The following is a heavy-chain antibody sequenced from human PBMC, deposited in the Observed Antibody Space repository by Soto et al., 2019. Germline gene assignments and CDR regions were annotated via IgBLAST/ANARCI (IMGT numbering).Heavy chain of an antibody. Sequence: QVQLQESGPGLVKPSETLSLTCTVSGGSISSYYWSWIRQPPGKGLEWIGYIYYSGSTNYNPSLXSXAXTXXDTAKNQFSLKLSSVTAADTAVYYCARRYSSAFDIWGQGTMVTVSS. CDR2: IYYSGST. CDR3: ARRYSSAFDI. V-gene: IGHV4-59*08. CDR1: GGSISSYY. D-gene: IGHD6-13*01. J-gene: IGHJ3*02.